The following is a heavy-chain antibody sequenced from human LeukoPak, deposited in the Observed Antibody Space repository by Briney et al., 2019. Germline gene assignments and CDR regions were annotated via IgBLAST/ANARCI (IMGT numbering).Heavy chain of an antibody. J-gene: IGHJ3*02. D-gene: IGHD6-19*01. CDR2: IYYSGGT. CDR3: ARHSAVADDAFDI. Sequence: SETRSLTCTVAGGSISSYYCSWIRQPPGKGLEWIGYIYYSGGTNYNPSLKRRVTLSVDTSKNQFSLKLSSVTAADTAVYYCARHSAVADDAFDIWGQGTLVTVSS. CDR1: GGSISSYY. V-gene: IGHV4-59*08.